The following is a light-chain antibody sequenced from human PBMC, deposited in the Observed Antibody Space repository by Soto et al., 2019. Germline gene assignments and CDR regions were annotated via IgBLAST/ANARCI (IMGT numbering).Light chain of an antibody. Sequence: DIQMTQSPSSLSASVGDRVTITCRASQGITNSLAWYQQKPGKIPKLLIYAASTLQSGVPSRFSGGGSGTDFTLPVSSLQPEDVATYYCQKYNSVAFTFCPRTKVDIK. J-gene: IGKJ3*01. CDR3: QKYNSVAFT. CDR2: AAS. CDR1: QGITNS. V-gene: IGKV1-27*01.